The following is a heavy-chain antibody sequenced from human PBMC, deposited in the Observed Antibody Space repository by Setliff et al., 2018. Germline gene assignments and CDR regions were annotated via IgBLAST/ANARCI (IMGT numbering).Heavy chain of an antibody. V-gene: IGHV4-61*02. CDR1: GGSISSDSHY. CDR2: IYISGST. D-gene: IGHD3-22*01. J-gene: IGHJ6*03. Sequence: SETLSLTCTVSGGSISSDSHYWGWIRQPAGKGLEWIGRIYISGSTIYNPSLKSRVTVSIDTSKNQFSLKLNSVTAADTAVYFCARGITSGGYWGQSSHYLDVWGKGTTGTVS. CDR3: ARGITSGGYWGQSSHYLDV.